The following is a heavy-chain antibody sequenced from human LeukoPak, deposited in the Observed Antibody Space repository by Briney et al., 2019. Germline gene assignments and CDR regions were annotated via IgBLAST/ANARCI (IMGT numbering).Heavy chain of an antibody. J-gene: IGHJ4*02. Sequence: SETLSLTCTVSGGSVSSSSHYWGWIRQPPGMGLEWIGNMYYSGSTNYNPSLKSRVTISVDTSKNQFSLKLSSVTAADTADYYCARRVAGSGYRDYWGQGTLVTASS. D-gene: IGHD3-22*01. CDR1: GGSVSSSSHY. CDR3: ARRVAGSGYRDY. V-gene: IGHV4-39*01. CDR2: MYYSGST.